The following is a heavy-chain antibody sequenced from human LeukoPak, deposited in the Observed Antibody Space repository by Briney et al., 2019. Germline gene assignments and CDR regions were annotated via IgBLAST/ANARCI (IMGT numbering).Heavy chain of an antibody. CDR3: AKAVLYYDILTGYSAPFDY. CDR2: INSDGSST. V-gene: IGHV3-74*01. Sequence: GGSLRLSCAASGFTFSSYWMHWVRQAPGKGLVWVSRINSDGSSTSYADSVKGRFTISRDNSKNTLYLQMNSLRAEDTAVYYCAKAVLYYDILTGYSAPFDYWGQGTLVTVSS. J-gene: IGHJ4*02. CDR1: GFTFSSYW. D-gene: IGHD3-9*01.